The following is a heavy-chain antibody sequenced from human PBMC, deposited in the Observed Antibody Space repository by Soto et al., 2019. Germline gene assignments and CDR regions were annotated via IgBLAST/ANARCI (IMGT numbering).Heavy chain of an antibody. J-gene: IGHJ3*02. CDR2: ISWNSGSI. CDR3: AKDIGSIAVAGTVAFDI. Sequence: GGSLRLSCAASGFTFDDYAMHWVRQAPGKGLEWVSGISWNSGSIGYADSGKGRFTISRDNAKNSLYLQMNSLRAEDTALYYCAKDIGSIAVAGTVAFDIWGQGTMVTVSS. V-gene: IGHV3-9*01. D-gene: IGHD6-19*01. CDR1: GFTFDDYA.